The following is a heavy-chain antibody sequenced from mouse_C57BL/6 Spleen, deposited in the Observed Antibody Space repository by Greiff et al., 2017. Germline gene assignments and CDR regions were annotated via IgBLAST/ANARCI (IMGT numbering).Heavy chain of an antibody. D-gene: IGHD1-1*01. CDR2: INPGSGGT. V-gene: IGHV1-54*01. CDR1: GYAFTNYL. Sequence: VMLVESGAELVRPGTSVKVSCKASGYAFTNYLIEWVKQRPGQGLEWIGVINPGSGGTNYNEKFKGKATLTADKSSSTAYMQLSSLTSEDSAVYFCARGPLFTTVVATGFDYWGQGTTLTVSS. J-gene: IGHJ2*01. CDR3: ARGPLFTTVVATGFDY.